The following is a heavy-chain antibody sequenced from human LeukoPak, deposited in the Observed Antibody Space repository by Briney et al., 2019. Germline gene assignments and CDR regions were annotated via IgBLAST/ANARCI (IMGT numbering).Heavy chain of an antibody. V-gene: IGHV3-64*01. Sequence: GGSLRLSCAASGFTFSSYAMHWVRQAPGKGLEYVSAISSNEGSTYYANSVKGRFTISRENAKNSLYLQMNSLRAGDTAVYYCARAHSLRVGRAFDIWGQGTMVTVSS. D-gene: IGHD2-15*01. CDR3: ARAHSLRVGRAFDI. CDR2: ISSNEGST. J-gene: IGHJ3*02. CDR1: GFTFSSYA.